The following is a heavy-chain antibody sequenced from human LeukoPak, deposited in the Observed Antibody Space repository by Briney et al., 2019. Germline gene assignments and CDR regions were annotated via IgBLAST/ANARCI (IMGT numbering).Heavy chain of an antibody. D-gene: IGHD3-10*01. CDR3: ARGRVDGWFGELTRRDWFDP. V-gene: IGHV4-59*01. CDR2: IYYSGST. CDR1: GGSISSYY. Sequence: SETLSLTCTVSGGSISSYYWSWIRQPPGKGLEWIGYIYYSGSTNYNPSLKSRVTISVDTSKNQFSLKLSSVTAADTAVYYCARGRVDGWFGELTRRDWFDPWGQGTLVTVSS. J-gene: IGHJ5*02.